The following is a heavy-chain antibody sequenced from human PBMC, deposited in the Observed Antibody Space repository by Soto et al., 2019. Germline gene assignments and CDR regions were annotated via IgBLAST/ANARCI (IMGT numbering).Heavy chain of an antibody. D-gene: IGHD2-8*02. V-gene: IGHV3-66*01. CDR1: GLIVTHNF. Sequence: GGSLRLSCVGSGLIVTHNFMSWVRQAPGKGLEWVAVIYRGGIIYYADSVRGRFTISRDNSNNTVYLQMNSLKAEDTAVYYCARGYEAGGYIGWLDPWGLGTLVTVSS. J-gene: IGHJ5*02. CDR3: ARGYEAGGYIGWLDP. CDR2: IYRGGII.